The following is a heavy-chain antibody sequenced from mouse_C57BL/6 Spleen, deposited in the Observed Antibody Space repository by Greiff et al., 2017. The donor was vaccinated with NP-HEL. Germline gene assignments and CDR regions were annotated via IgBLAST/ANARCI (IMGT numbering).Heavy chain of an antibody. CDR2: INPNNGGT. CDR1: GYTFTDYN. CDR3: ARFPLRPYAMDY. D-gene: IGHD2-12*01. Sequence: EVQLQQSGPELVKPGASVKMSCKASGYTFTDYNMHWVKQSHGKSLEWIGYINPNNGGTSYNEKFKGKATLTVNKSSSTAYMELRSLTSEDSAVYYCARFPLRPYAMDYWGQGTSVTVSS. J-gene: IGHJ4*01. V-gene: IGHV1-22*01.